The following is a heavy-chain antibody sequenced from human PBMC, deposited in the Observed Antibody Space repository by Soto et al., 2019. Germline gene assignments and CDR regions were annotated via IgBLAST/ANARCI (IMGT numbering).Heavy chain of an antibody. V-gene: IGHV5-51*01. CDR1: GYSFTSYW. CDR3: ARSLYDSSGYYYRGYYFDY. D-gene: IGHD3-22*01. J-gene: IGHJ4*02. CDR2: IYPGDSDT. Sequence: GESLKISCKGSGYSFTSYWIGWVRQMPGKGLEWMAIIYPGDSDTRYSPSFQGQVTISADKSISTAYLQWSSLKASDTAMYYCARSLYDSSGYYYRGYYFDYWGQGTLVTVSS.